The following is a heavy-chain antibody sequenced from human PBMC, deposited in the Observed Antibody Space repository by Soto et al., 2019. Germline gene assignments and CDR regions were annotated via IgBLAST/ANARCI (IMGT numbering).Heavy chain of an antibody. J-gene: IGHJ4*02. CDR2: TIYRSSWYN. CDR3: VRGRVSAFDH. Sequence: QVPLQQSGPGLVKSSQTLSLTCAISGGALTANGVAWNWIRQSPSRGLEWLGRTIYRSSWYNEYAASVNSRINISPDTSKNQFSLQLNSVTPEDTDVYYCVRGRVSAFDHWGQGTLVTVSS. CDR1: GGALTANGVA. V-gene: IGHV6-1*01. D-gene: IGHD4-4*01.